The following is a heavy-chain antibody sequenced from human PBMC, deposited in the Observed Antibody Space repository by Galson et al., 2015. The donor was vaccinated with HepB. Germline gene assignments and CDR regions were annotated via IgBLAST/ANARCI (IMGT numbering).Heavy chain of an antibody. Sequence: SVKVSCKASGYTFTSYAMHWVRQAPGQRLEWMGWINAGNGNTKYSQKFQGRVTITRDTSASTAYMELSGLRSEDTAVYYRARDLNAMMIRPLSNWFDPWGQGTLVIVSS. CDR2: INAGNGNT. V-gene: IGHV1-3*01. CDR3: ARDLNAMMIRPLSNWFDP. CDR1: GYTFTSYA. D-gene: IGHD3-16*01. J-gene: IGHJ5*02.